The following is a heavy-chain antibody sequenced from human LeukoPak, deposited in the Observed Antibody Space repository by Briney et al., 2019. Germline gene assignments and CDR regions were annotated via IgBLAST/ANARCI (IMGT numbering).Heavy chain of an antibody. CDR2: IYYSGST. D-gene: IGHD5-12*01. Sequence: SETLSLTCTVSGGSISSGGYYWSWIRRHPGKGLEWIGYIYYSGSTYYNPSLKSRVTISVDTSKNQFSLKLSSVTAADTAVYYCARDVRVATTQYFDYWGQGTLVTVSS. V-gene: IGHV4-31*03. J-gene: IGHJ4*02. CDR3: ARDVRVATTQYFDY. CDR1: GGSISSGGYY.